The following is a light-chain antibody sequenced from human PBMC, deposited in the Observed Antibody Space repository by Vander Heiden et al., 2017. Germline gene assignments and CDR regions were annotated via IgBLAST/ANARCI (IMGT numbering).Light chain of an antibody. CDR2: AAS. CDR3: LQSDSTPPT. Sequence: DIQMTQSPSSLSASVGDRVTITCRASQSISSYLNWYQQKPGKAPKLLIYAASSLQSGVPSTFSGSGSGTDFTLTISSLQPEDFATYYCLQSDSTPPTFGQGTKVEIK. J-gene: IGKJ1*01. CDR1: QSISSY. V-gene: IGKV1-39*01.